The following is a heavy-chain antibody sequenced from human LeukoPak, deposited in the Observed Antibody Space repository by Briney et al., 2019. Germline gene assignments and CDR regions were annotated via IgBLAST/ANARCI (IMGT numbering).Heavy chain of an antibody. CDR1: GFTFSSYE. J-gene: IGHJ4*02. Sequence: GGSLRLSCAASGFTFSSYEMNWVRQAPGKGLEWVAFIRYDGSNKYYADSVKGRFTISRDNSKNTLYLQMNSLRAEDTAVYYCAKDQAYDYWGQGTLVTVSS. CDR2: IRYDGSNK. CDR3: AKDQAYDY. V-gene: IGHV3-30*02.